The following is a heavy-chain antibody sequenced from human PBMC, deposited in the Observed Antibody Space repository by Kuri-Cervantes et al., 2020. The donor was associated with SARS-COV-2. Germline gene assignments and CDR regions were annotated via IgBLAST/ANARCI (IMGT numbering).Heavy chain of an antibody. J-gene: IGHJ5*02. CDR2: INHSGST. V-gene: IGHV4-34*01. D-gene: IGHD4-17*01. CDR1: GGSFSGYY. CDR3: ARKRTTVTTFWFDP. Sequence: SETLSLTCAVYGGSFSGYYWSWTRQPPGKGLEWIGEINHSGSTNYNPSLKSRVTISVDTSKNQFSLKLSSVTAADTAVYYYARKRTTVTTFWFDPWGQGTLVTVSS.